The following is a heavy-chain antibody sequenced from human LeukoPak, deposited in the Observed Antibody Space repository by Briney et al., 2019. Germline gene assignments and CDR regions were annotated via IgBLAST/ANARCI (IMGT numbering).Heavy chain of an antibody. J-gene: IGHJ6*02. CDR1: GFTFSSYA. Sequence: GGSLRLSCAASGFTFSSYAMSWVRQAPGKGLEWVAVIWYDGSNKYYADSVKGRFTISRDNSKNTLYLQMNSLRAEDTAVYYCARGIAAAGGEYYYYYYGMDVWGQGTTVTVSS. CDR2: IWYDGSNK. CDR3: ARGIAAAGGEYYYYYYGMDV. V-gene: IGHV3-33*08. D-gene: IGHD6-13*01.